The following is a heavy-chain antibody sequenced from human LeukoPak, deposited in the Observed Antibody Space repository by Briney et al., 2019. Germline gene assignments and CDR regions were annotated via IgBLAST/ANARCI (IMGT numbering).Heavy chain of an antibody. J-gene: IGHJ6*02. D-gene: IGHD2-15*01. V-gene: IGHV3-53*01. CDR3: ARGRGLDV. CDR2: FYSGGAT. CDR1: GFIVSANY. Sequence: PGGSLRLSCAASGFIVSANYMSWVRQTPGKGLEWVSIFYSGGATFYVDSVKGRFTISRDNSKNMLYLQMNSLRAEDTAVYYGARGRGLDVWGQGTTVTVSS.